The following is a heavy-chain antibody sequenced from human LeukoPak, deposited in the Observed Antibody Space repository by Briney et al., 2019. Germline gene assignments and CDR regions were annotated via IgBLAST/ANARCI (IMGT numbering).Heavy chain of an antibody. V-gene: IGHV4-34*01. D-gene: IGHD1-1*01. CDR3: ARGPTISETGYFDY. J-gene: IGHJ4*03. CDR1: GGSFTAYY. CDR2: VNHRGDT. Sequence: SETLSLTCAVYGGSFTAYYWSWIRQSPGKGLQWIAEVNHRGDTNYNPSVKGRVTISVDTSKNQFSLKVASLTAADTAVYYCARGPTISETGYFDYWGQGTLVTVSS.